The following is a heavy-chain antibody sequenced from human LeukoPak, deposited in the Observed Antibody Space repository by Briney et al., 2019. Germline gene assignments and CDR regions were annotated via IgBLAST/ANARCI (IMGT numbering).Heavy chain of an antibody. CDR2: IYYSGST. J-gene: IGHJ6*03. V-gene: IGHV4-59*01. Sequence: SETLSLTCTVSGDSISSYYWSWIRQPPGEGLEWIGYIYYSGSTNYNPSLKSRVTISVDTSKNQFSLKLSSVTAADTAVYYCARTTEAHSWRTRYYDYYMDVWGKGTTVTVSS. CDR1: GDSISSYY. D-gene: IGHD6-13*01. CDR3: ARTTEAHSWRTRYYDYYMDV.